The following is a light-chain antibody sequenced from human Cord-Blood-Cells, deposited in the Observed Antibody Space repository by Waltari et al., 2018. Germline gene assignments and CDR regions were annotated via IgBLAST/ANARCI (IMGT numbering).Light chain of an antibody. Sequence: QSALTQPASVSGSPGQSITISCTGTSSDGGGYHYVSWYQQHPGKAPKLMIYDVSNRPSGVSNRFSGSKSGNTASLTISGLQAEDEADYYCSSYTSSSTVVFGGGTKLTVL. CDR1: SSDGGGYHY. J-gene: IGLJ2*01. CDR2: DVS. V-gene: IGLV2-14*01. CDR3: SSYTSSSTVV.